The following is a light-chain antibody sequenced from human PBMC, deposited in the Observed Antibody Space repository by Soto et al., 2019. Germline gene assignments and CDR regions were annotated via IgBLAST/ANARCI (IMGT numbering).Light chain of an antibody. J-gene: IGLJ1*01. CDR3: QSYDSRLRAWV. V-gene: IGLV1-40*01. CDR2: TNT. CDR1: RSNIGAGYD. Sequence: QLVLTQPPSVSGAPGQRVTISCTGSRSNIGAGYDVHWYQQLPGTAPRLLIYTNTYRPSGVPDRFSGSKSGTSASLAISGLQAEDEADYYCQSYDSRLRAWVFGTGTQLTVL.